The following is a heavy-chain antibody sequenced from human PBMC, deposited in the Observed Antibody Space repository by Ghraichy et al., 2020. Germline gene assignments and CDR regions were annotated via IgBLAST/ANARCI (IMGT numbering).Heavy chain of an antibody. CDR1: GYTFTGYY. CDR3: AIGPLAIVGATYYYYYMDV. CDR2: INPNSGGT. V-gene: IGHV1-2*02. J-gene: IGHJ6*03. Sequence: ASVKVSCKASGYTFTGYYMHWVRQAPGQGLEWMGWINPNSGGTNYAQKFQGRVTMTRDTSIRTAYMELSSLRSDDTAVYYCAIGPLAIVGATYYYYYMDVWGKGTTVTVSS. D-gene: IGHD1-26*01.